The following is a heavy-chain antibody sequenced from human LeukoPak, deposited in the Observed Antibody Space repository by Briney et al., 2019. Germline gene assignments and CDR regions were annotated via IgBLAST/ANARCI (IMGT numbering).Heavy chain of an antibody. Sequence: GGSLRLSCAASGFTFSTYWMHWVRQAPGKGLVWVSLINSGGDDTRYADSVKGRFTISRDNAKNTLYLQMKSPRAEDTAVYYCARRIGYSSGHSAVYYFDYWGQGTLVTVSS. J-gene: IGHJ4*02. CDR2: INSGGDDT. D-gene: IGHD6-19*01. V-gene: IGHV3-74*01. CDR3: ARRIGYSSGHSAVYYFDY. CDR1: GFTFSTYW.